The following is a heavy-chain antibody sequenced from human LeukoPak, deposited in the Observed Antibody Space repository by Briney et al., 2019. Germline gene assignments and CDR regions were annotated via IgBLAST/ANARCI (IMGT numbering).Heavy chain of an antibody. V-gene: IGHV3-30*02. J-gene: IGHJ4*02. CDR3: ARGIYDSSGYGTDMYYFDH. D-gene: IGHD3-22*01. CDR1: GFTFSSYG. Sequence: GGSLRLSCAASGFTFSSYGMHWVRQAPGKGLEWVAFIRYDGSNKYYADSVKGRFTISRDNSKNTLYLQMNSLRAEDTAVYYCARGIYDSSGYGTDMYYFDHWGQGTLVTVSS. CDR2: IRYDGSNK.